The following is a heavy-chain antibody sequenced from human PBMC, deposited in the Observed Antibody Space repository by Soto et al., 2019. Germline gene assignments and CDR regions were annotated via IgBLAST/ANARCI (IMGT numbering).Heavy chain of an antibody. D-gene: IGHD3-16*01. Sequence: SETLSLTCIVSGGSISSSSYYWGWIRQPPGKGLEWIGSIYYSGSTYYNPSLKSRVTISVDTSKNQFSLKLSSVTAADTAVYYCARKAAVIRPLYPWGQGTLVTVSS. J-gene: IGHJ5*02. V-gene: IGHV4-39*01. CDR2: IYYSGST. CDR3: ARKAAVIRPLYP. CDR1: GGSISSSSYY.